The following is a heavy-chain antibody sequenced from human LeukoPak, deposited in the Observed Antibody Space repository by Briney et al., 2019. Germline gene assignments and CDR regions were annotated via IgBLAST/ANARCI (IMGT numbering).Heavy chain of an antibody. CDR1: GFTFDDYA. V-gene: IGHV3-9*01. Sequence: GGSLRLSCAASGFTFDDYAMHWVRQAPGKGLEWVSGISWNSGNIGYADSVKGRFTISRDNAKNSLYLQMNSLRAEDTALYYCAKGAYGSGSYSPPSGYWGQGTLVTVFS. CDR2: ISWNSGNI. D-gene: IGHD3-10*01. CDR3: AKGAYGSGSYSPPSGY. J-gene: IGHJ4*02.